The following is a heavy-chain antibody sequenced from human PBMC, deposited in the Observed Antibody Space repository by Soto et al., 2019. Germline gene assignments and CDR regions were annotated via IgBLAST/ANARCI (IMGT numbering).Heavy chain of an antibody. CDR1: GFTFSNYA. V-gene: IGHV3-23*01. CDR3: AKDDGYHMGDYFDC. D-gene: IGHD3-16*01. J-gene: IGHJ4*02. CDR2: ITGSGDST. Sequence: EVQLLESGGGLVQPGGSLRLSCAASGFTFSNYAMSWVRQAPGKGLEWVSAITGSGDSTYYADSVRGRFTISRDNSKNSLYLEMNSMRAEDTGVYDCAKDDGYHMGDYFDCLGQGALVTVSA.